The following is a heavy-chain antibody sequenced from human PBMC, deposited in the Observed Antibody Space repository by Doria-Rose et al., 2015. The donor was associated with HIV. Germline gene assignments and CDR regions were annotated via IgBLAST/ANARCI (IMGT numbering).Heavy chain of an antibody. J-gene: IGHJ1*01. D-gene: IGHD6-19*01. CDR1: GGTFSSYA. V-gene: IGHV1-69*01. Sequence: QVQLVQSGAEVKEPGSSVKVSCKASGGTFSSYAISWVRQAPGQGLEWLGGIIPIFGTANYAQKFQGRVTITADESTSTAYMELSSLRSEDTAVYYCARGEEQWLPRAEYFQHWGQGTLVTVSS. CDR3: ARGEEQWLPRAEYFQH. CDR2: IIPIFGTA.